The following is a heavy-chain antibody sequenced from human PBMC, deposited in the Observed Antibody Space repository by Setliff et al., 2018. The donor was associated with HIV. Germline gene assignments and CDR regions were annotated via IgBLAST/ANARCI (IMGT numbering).Heavy chain of an antibody. CDR2: ISASGST. Sequence: PSETLSLTCTVSGGSISTGVYYWSWIRQPADKALEWSGRISASGSTNYNPSLKSRVTMSVDKSKNQFSLKLSSVTAADTAVYFCARQTYYYDNSGHNWFDPWGQGTLVTVSS. CDR1: GGSISTGVYY. V-gene: IGHV4-61*02. D-gene: IGHD3-22*01. J-gene: IGHJ5*02. CDR3: ARQTYYYDNSGHNWFDP.